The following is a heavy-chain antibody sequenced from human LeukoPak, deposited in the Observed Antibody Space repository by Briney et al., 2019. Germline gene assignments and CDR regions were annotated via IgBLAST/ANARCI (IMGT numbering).Heavy chain of an antibody. Sequence: GGSLRLSCAASGFTFSSYSMNWVRQAPGKGLEGVSSISSSSSYIYYADSVKGRFTISRDNAKNSLYLQMNSLRSEDTAVYYCAREEFHSSSWFYWGQGTLVTVSS. CDR2: ISSSSSYI. D-gene: IGHD6-13*01. V-gene: IGHV3-21*04. J-gene: IGHJ4*02. CDR3: AREEFHSSSWFY. CDR1: GFTFSSYS.